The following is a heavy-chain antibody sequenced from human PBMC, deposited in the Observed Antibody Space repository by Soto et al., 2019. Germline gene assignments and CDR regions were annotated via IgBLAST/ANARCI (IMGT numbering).Heavy chain of an antibody. CDR1: GFTFSAYS. CDR2: ISSGTGSII. Sequence: EVQLLESGGDLVQPGGSLRLSCSASGFTFSAYSMNWVRQAPGKGLEWVSYISSGTGSIIYYADSVKGRFTISRDNAKNSLYLQMNSLRDEDTAVYYCARSVVDYWGQGTLVTVSS. J-gene: IGHJ4*02. V-gene: IGHV3-48*02. CDR3: ARSVVDY.